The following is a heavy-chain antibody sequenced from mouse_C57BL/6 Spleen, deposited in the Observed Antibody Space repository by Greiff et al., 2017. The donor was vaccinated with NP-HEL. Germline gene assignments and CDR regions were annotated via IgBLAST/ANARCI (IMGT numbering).Heavy chain of an antibody. CDR2: INPSNGGT. CDR1: GYTFTSYW. J-gene: IGHJ3*01. Sequence: QVQLQQPGTELVKPGASVKLSCKASGYTFTSYWMHWVKQRPGQGLEWIGNINPSNGGTNYNEKFKSKATLTVDKSSSTAYMQLSSLTSEDSAVYYCARWGIYYDYDGAGFAYWGQGTLVTVSA. D-gene: IGHD2-4*01. CDR3: ARWGIYYDYDGAGFAY. V-gene: IGHV1-53*01.